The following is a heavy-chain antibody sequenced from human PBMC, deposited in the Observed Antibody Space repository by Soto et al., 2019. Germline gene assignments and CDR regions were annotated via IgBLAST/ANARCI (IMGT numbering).Heavy chain of an antibody. CDR1: GYTFTSYD. J-gene: IGHJ5*02. CDR3: AREGKSKYSSSSEWFDP. CDR2: INPSGGST. V-gene: IGHV1-46*01. Sequence: ASVKVSCKASGYTFTSYDMHWVRQAPGQGLEWMGIINPSGGSTSYAQKFQGRVTMTRDTSTSTVYMELSSLRSEDTAVYYCAREGKSKYSSSSEWFDPWGQGTLVTVSS. D-gene: IGHD6-6*01.